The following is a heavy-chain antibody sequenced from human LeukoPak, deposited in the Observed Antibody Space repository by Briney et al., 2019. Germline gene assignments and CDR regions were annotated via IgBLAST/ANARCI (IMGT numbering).Heavy chain of an antibody. J-gene: IGHJ4*02. CDR3: AKDFYYDSSGYSSDY. Sequence: GGSLRLSCAASGFTFSSYAMSWVRQAPRKGLEWVSAISGSGGSTYYADSVKGRFTISRDNSKNTLYLQMNSLRAEDTAVYYCAKDFYYDSSGYSSDYWGQGTLVTVSS. CDR2: ISGSGGST. V-gene: IGHV3-23*01. D-gene: IGHD3-22*01. CDR1: GFTFSSYA.